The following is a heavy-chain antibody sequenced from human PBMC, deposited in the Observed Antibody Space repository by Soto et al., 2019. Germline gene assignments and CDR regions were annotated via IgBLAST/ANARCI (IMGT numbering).Heavy chain of an antibody. CDR1: GFTFSSYS. D-gene: IGHD3-3*01. CDR2: ISSSSSTI. CDR3: ARDPPRITIFGVVLTAPFDL. J-gene: IGHJ2*01. Sequence: GGSLRLSCAASGFTFSSYSMNWVRQAPGKGLEWVSYISSSSSTIYYADSVKGRFTISRDNAKNSLYLQMNSLRAEDTAVYYCARDPPRITIFGVVLTAPFDLWGRGTLVTVSS. V-gene: IGHV3-48*04.